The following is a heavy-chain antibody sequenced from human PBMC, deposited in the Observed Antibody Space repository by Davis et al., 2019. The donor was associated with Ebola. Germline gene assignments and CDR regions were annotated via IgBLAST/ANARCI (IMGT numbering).Heavy chain of an antibody. CDR3: AKGVGYSVFDQ. CDR2: ISSSSSYI. Sequence: GESLKISCAASGFTFSSYSMNWVRQAPGKGLEWVSSISSSSSYIYYADSVKGRFTISRDNAQNSLFLQMHSLRTDDTAFYYCAKGVGYSVFDQWGRGTLVTVSS. V-gene: IGHV3-21*04. J-gene: IGHJ4*02. D-gene: IGHD2-15*01. CDR1: GFTFSSYS.